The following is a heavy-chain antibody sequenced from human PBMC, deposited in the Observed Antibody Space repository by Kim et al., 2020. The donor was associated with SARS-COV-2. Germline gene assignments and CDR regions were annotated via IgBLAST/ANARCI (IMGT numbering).Heavy chain of an antibody. CDR1: GFTFSSYA. V-gene: IGHV3-23*01. CDR2: ISGSGGST. Sequence: GGSLRLSCAASGFTFSSYAMSWVRQAPGKGLEWVSAISGSGGSTYYADSVKGRFTISRDNSKNTLYLQMNSLRAEDTAVYYCANLLIPSSMVRRYYYYYGMDVWGQGTTVTVSS. J-gene: IGHJ6*02. CDR3: ANLLIPSSMVRRYYYYYGMDV. D-gene: IGHD3-10*01.